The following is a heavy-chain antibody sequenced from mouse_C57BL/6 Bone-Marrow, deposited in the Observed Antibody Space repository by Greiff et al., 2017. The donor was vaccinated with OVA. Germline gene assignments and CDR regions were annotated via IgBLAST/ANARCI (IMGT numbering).Heavy chain of an antibody. J-gene: IGHJ2*01. CDR1: GYAFSSSW. V-gene: IGHV1-82*01. CDR2: IYPGDGDT. Sequence: VQLVESGPELVKPGASVKISCKASGYAFSSSWMNWVKQRPGKGLEWIGRIYPGDGDTNYNGKFKGKATLTADKPSSTAYMQLSSLTSEDSAVYFGARHENGYYASYFDYWGQGTTLTVSS. CDR3: ARHENGYYASYFDY. D-gene: IGHD2-3*01.